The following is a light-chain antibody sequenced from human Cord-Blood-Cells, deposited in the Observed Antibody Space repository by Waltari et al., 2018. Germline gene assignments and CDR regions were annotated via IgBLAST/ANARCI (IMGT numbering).Light chain of an antibody. CDR1: QSVSSN. Sequence: TQSPATLSVSPGERATLSCRASQSVSSNLAWYQQKPGQAPRLLIYGASTRATGIPARFSGSGSGTEFTLTISRLQSEDFAVYYCQQYNNWPLTFGGGTKVEIK. V-gene: IGKV3-15*01. CDR3: QQYNNWPLT. CDR2: GAS. J-gene: IGKJ4*01.